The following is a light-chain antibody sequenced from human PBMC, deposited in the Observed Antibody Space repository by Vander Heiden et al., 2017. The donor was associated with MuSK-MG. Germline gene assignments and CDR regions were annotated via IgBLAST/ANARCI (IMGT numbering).Light chain of an antibody. J-gene: IGKJ1*01. V-gene: IGKV1-5*01. Sequence: DIQMTQSPSTLSASVGDRVTLTCRASQTISSWLAWYQQKPGRAPNLLIYDASSLESGVPSRFSGSGSGTEFTLTISSLKPDDFAIYYCQQYKSYPPTFGQGTKVEIK. CDR1: QTISSW. CDR2: DAS. CDR3: QQYKSYPPT.